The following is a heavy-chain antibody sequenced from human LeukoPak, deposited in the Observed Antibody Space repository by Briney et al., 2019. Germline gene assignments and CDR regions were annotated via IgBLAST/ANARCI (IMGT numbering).Heavy chain of an antibody. CDR2: IYYSGST. V-gene: IGHV4-39*07. J-gene: IGHJ5*02. CDR1: GGSISSSSYY. Sequence: SETLSLTCTVSGGSISSSSYYWGWIRQPPGKGLEWIGGIYYSGSTYYNPSLKSRVTISVDTSKNQFSLKLSSVTAADTAVYYCARGSLVVTAYNWFDPWGQGTLVTVSS. D-gene: IGHD2-21*02. CDR3: ARGSLVVTAYNWFDP.